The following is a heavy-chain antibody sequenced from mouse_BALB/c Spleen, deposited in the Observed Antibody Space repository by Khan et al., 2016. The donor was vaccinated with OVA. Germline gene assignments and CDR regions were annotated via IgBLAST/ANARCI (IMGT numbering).Heavy chain of an antibody. CDR1: GYSITTNYA. D-gene: IGHD1-2*01. V-gene: IGHV3-2*02. J-gene: IGHJ4*01. CDR2: ISYSGST. Sequence: EVQLQESGPGLVKPSQSLSLTCTVTGYSITTNYAWDWIRQFPGNKLEWMGYISYSGSTSYNPSLKSRISITRDTSKNQFFLQLNSVTTEDTATYYCERKNVYGDAVDYWGQGTSVTVSS. CDR3: ERKNVYGDAVDY.